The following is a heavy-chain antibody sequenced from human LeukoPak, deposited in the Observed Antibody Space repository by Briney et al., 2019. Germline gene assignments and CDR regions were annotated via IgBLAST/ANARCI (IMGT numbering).Heavy chain of an antibody. J-gene: IGHJ6*03. CDR3: ARDRYCSSTSCPMDYYYYYMDV. CDR1: GGSFSGYY. V-gene: IGHV4-34*01. D-gene: IGHD2-2*01. CDR2: INHSGST. Sequence: SETLSLTCAVYGGSFSGYYWSWNRQPPGKGLEWIGEINHSGSTNYNPSLKSRVTISVDTSKNQFSLKLSSVTAADTAVYYCARDRYCSSTSCPMDYYYYYMDVWGKGTTVTVSS.